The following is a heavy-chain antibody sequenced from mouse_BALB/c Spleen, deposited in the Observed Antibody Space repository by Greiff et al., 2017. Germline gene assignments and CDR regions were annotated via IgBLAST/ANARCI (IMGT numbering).Heavy chain of an antibody. CDR3: ARDPDSYGNYFDY. D-gene: IGHD2-1*01. CDR1: GFSLTSYG. V-gene: IGHV2-9*02. Sequence: VQLQQSGPGLVAPSQSLSITCTVSGFSLTSYGVHWVRQPPGKGLEWLGVIWAGGSTNYNSALMSRLSISKDNSKSQVFLKMNSLQTDDTAMYYCARDPDSYGNYFDYWGQGTTLTVSS. J-gene: IGHJ2*01. CDR2: IWAGGST.